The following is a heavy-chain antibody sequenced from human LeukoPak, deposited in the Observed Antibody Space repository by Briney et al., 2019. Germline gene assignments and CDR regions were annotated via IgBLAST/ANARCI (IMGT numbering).Heavy chain of an antibody. CDR3: ARDLGTANFLY. CDR1: GGSMSSGCYY. D-gene: IGHD2-21*02. V-gene: IGHV4-39*07. J-gene: IGHJ4*02. CDR2: IYNSGST. Sequence: SETLSLTCIVSGGSMSSGCYYWGWIRQSPGTGLEWIGSIYNSGSTYYSPSLKSRVTISVDTSKNQFSLKLSSVTAADTAVYYCARDLGTANFLYWGQGTLVTASS.